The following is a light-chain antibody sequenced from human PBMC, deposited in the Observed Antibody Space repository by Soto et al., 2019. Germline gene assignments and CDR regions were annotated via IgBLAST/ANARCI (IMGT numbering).Light chain of an antibody. CDR1: QDISNY. J-gene: IGKJ4*01. Sequence: IQMTQSPSSLSASVGDRVTITCQASQDISNYLNWYQQKPGKAPKLLIYAASSLESGVPSRFSGSGSGTDFTLTISSLQPEDFATYYCLQDHNYPLTFGGGTKVDIK. V-gene: IGKV1-6*01. CDR2: AAS. CDR3: LQDHNYPLT.